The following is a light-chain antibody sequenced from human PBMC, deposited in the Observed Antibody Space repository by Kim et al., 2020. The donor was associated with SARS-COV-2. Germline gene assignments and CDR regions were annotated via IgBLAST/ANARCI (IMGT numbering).Light chain of an antibody. CDR3: QVWDSSSDVV. CDR1: NIGSKS. V-gene: IGLV3-21*04. Sequence: SYELTQPPSVSVAPGKTARITCGGNNIGSKSVHWYQQKPGQAPVLVIYYDSDRPSGIPERSSGSNSGNTATLTISRVEAGDEADYYCQVWDSSSDVVFGGGTQLTVL. CDR2: YDS. J-gene: IGLJ2*01.